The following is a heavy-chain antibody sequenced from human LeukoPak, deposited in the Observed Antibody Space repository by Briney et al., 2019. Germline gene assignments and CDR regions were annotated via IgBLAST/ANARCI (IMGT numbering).Heavy chain of an antibody. CDR2: IAPSDSYT. CDR1: GYSFPSYW. D-gene: IGHD3-22*01. J-gene: IGHJ5*02. V-gene: IGHV5-10-1*01. CDR3: VRQPPGVYDTTQIWFDP. Sequence: GESLKISCKVSGYSFPSYWITWVRQMPGKGLEWMGRIAPSDSYTNYSPSFEGHVAFSADKSISTVYLQWSSLKASDTAMYYCVRQPPGVYDTTQIWFDPWGQGTLVTVSS.